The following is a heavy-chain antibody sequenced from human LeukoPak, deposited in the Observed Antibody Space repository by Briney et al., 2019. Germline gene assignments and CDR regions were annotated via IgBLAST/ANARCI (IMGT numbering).Heavy chain of an antibody. CDR1: GGSISSYY. V-gene: IGHV4-4*07. J-gene: IGHJ6*03. CDR3: AREGIGRWLQQYYYYYMDV. CDR2: IYTSGST. Sequence: PSETLSLTCTVSGGSISSYYWSWIRQPAGKGLEWIGRIYTSGSTNYNPSLKSRVTMSVDTSKSQFSLKLSSVTAADTAVYYCAREGIGRWLQQYYYYYMDVWGKGTTVTISS. D-gene: IGHD5-24*01.